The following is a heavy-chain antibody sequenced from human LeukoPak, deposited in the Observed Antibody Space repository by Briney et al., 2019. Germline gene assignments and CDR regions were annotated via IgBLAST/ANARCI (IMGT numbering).Heavy chain of an antibody. Sequence: GGSLRLSCAASGFTFSSYWMPWVRQAPGKGLVWVSRINSDGSSTSYADSVKGRFTISRDNAKNTLYLQMNSLRAEDAAVYYCARETVAGPHFDYWGQGTLVTVSS. CDR2: INSDGSST. CDR1: GFTFSSYW. D-gene: IGHD6-19*01. V-gene: IGHV3-74*01. CDR3: ARETVAGPHFDY. J-gene: IGHJ4*02.